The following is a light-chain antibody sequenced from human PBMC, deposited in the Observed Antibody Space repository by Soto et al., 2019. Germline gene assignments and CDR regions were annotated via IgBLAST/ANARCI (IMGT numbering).Light chain of an antibody. CDR3: QQRSNSARWT. Sequence: ERAMTQSPATLSLSPGERATLSCRRSQSVSSYLAWYQQKPGQAPRLLIYDASNRATGIPARFSGGGSGADFTLTMSSLEPEDFAVYYCQQRSNSARWTFGQGTKVDIK. CDR2: DAS. J-gene: IGKJ1*01. CDR1: QSVSSY. V-gene: IGKV3-11*01.